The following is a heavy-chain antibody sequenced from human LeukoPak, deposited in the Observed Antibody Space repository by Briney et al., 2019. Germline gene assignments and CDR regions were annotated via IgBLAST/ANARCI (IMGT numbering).Heavy chain of an antibody. V-gene: IGHV1-69*13. J-gene: IGHJ3*02. Sequence: GASVKVSCKASGYTFTSYGISWVRQAPGQGLEWMGGIIPIFGTANYAQKFQGRVTITADESTSTAYMELSSLRSEDTAVYYCARPRSFWSGYYDAFDIWGQGTMVTVSS. CDR3: ARPRSFWSGYYDAFDI. D-gene: IGHD3-3*01. CDR1: GYTFTSYG. CDR2: IIPIFGTA.